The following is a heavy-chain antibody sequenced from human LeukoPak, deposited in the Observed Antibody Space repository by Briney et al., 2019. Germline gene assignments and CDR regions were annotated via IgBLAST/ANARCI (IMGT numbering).Heavy chain of an antibody. CDR1: GSSFSSHA. V-gene: IGHV3-33*01. CDR2: IWYDGSNT. Sequence: GGSLRLSCEASGSSFSSHAMQWVRQAPGKGLEWVALIWYDGSNTYYADSVQGRFTISRDNSKNTLYLQMNSLRAEDTAIYYCARDTGNHPNNWLDPWGQGTLVTVSS. D-gene: IGHD1-14*01. J-gene: IGHJ5*02. CDR3: ARDTGNHPNNWLDP.